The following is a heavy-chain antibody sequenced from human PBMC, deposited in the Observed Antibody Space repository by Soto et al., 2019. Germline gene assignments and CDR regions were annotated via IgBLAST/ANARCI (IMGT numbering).Heavy chain of an antibody. CDR1: GFTLSSYW. V-gene: IGHV3-74*01. CDR2: INSDGIGT. D-gene: IGHD2-2*01. Sequence: GGSLRLSCAASGFTLSSYWMHWVRQAPGKGLVWVSRINSDGIGTSYADSVKGRFTVSRDDAKNTIYLQMNSLRAEDTAVYYCARKVDCSSTSCYHYYMDVWGKGTTVTVSS. J-gene: IGHJ6*03. CDR3: ARKVDCSSTSCYHYYMDV.